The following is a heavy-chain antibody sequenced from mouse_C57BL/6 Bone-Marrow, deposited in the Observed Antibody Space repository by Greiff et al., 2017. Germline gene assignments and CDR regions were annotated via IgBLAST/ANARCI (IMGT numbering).Heavy chain of an antibody. V-gene: IGHV5-4*01. CDR2: ISDGGSYT. J-gene: IGHJ2*01. CDR1: GFTFSSYA. CDR3: ARDGSYFDY. Sequence: EVQGVESGGGLVKPGGSLKLSCAASGFTFSSYAMSWVRQTPEKRLGWVATISDGGSYTYYPVNVKGRFTISRDNAKNNLYLQMSHLKSEDTAMYYCARDGSYFDYWGQGTTHTGSS. D-gene: IGHD2-2*01.